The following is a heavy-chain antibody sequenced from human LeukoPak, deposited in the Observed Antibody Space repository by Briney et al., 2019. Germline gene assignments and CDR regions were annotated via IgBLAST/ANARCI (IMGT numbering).Heavy chain of an antibody. J-gene: IGHJ6*03. D-gene: IGHD5-18*01. CDR2: INTNTGNP. CDR3: ARRGYSYAVGYYFMDV. Sequence: ASVKVSCKASGYTFTGYYMHWVRQAPGQGLEWMGWINTNTGNPTYAQGFTGRFVFSLDTSVSTAYLQISSLKAEDTAVYYCARRGYSYAVGYYFMDVWGKGTTVTVSS. CDR1: GYTFTGYY. V-gene: IGHV7-4-1*02.